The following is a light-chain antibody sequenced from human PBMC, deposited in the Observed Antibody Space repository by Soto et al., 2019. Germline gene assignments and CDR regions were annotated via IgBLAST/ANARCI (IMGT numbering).Light chain of an antibody. CDR1: SSDVGGYNY. CDR2: DVS. J-gene: IGLJ2*01. Sequence: QSLLTQPASVSGSPGQSITISCTGTSSDVGGYNYVSWYQQHPGKAPKLMIYDVSNRPSGVSNRSSGSKSGNTASLTISGLQAEDEADYYCSSYTSSSTVVFGGGTKLTVL. V-gene: IGLV2-14*01. CDR3: SSYTSSSTVV.